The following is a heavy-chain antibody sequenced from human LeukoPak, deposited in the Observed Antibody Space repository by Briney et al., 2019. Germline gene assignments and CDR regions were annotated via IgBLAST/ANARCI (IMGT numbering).Heavy chain of an antibody. CDR2: ISSGGTP. Sequence: GGSLRLSCAASGFTFTSSAMTWVRQAPGKGLEWVSAISSGGTPYYAASVRGRFIISRDTSTNTLYLQVKSLTAEDTAVYYCAKPEVGVASIDCWGQGTLVTVSS. V-gene: IGHV3-23*01. CDR1: GFTFTSSA. J-gene: IGHJ4*02. D-gene: IGHD2-2*01. CDR3: AKPEVGVASIDC.